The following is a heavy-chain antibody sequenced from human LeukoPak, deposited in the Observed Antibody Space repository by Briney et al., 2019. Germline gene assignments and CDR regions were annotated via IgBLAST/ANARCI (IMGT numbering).Heavy chain of an antibody. CDR1: GFSLSTSGMC. CDR3: ARHSSTWYPYYFDF. J-gene: IGHJ4*02. Sequence: SGPALVKPTQTLTLTCTFSGFSLSTSGMCVSWIRQPPGKALEWLARIDWDDDKYYNTSLKTRLTISKDTSKNQVVLTMTNMDPVDTATYYCARHSSTWYPYYFDFWGQGTLVTVSS. CDR2: IDWDDDK. D-gene: IGHD6-13*01. V-gene: IGHV2-70*11.